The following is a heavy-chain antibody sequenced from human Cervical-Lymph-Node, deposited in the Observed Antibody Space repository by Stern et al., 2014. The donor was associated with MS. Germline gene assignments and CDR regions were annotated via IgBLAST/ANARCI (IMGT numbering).Heavy chain of an antibody. Sequence: QLVQSGGGLVKPGGSLRLSCEASGFTLSSSSVNWVRQAPGKGLEWVSSISSTSSYIFYADSVKGRFTISRDNAKNSLYLQMNSLRVEDAAVYYCARDNWNDWRYGMDVWGQGTTVTVSS. CDR2: ISSTSSYI. J-gene: IGHJ6*02. D-gene: IGHD1-1*01. CDR1: GFTLSSSS. CDR3: ARDNWNDWRYGMDV. V-gene: IGHV3-21*01.